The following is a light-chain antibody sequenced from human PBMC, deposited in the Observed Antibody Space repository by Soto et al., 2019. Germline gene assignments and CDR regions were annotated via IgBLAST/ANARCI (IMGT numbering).Light chain of an antibody. CDR3: QHYNNWPFT. CDR1: QSVSSN. J-gene: IGKJ2*01. Sequence: ELVMTQSPATLSVSPGERATLSCRASQSVSSNLAWYQQKPGQAPSLLIYGASARATGIPARFSGSGSGTEFTLTISNLQSEDFAVYYCQHYNNWPFTFGHGTKVDI. CDR2: GAS. V-gene: IGKV3-15*01.